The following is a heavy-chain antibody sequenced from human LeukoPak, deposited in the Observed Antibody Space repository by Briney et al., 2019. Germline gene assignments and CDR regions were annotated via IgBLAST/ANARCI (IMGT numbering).Heavy chain of an antibody. CDR1: GGYISSYY. D-gene: IGHD1-7*01. CDR2: IYYSGST. Sequence: SETLSLTCTVSGGYISSYYWSWIRQPPGKGLECIGYIYYSGSTNYNPSLKSRVTISVDTSKNQLSLKLSSVTAADTAVYYCARIPKTGTTLFNYYYYYYMDVWGKGTTVTVSS. J-gene: IGHJ6*03. V-gene: IGHV4-59*01. CDR3: ARIPKTGTTLFNYYYYYYMDV.